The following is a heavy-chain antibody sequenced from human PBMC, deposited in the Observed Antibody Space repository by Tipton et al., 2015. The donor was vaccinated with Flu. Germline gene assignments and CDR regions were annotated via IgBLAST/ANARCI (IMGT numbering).Heavy chain of an antibody. V-gene: IGHV3-7*01. D-gene: IGHD5-24*01. CDR2: IKQDGSET. CDR1: GFISGDFW. Sequence: SLRLSCAASGFISGDFWMSWLRQVPGKELEWVANIKQDGSETDYVDSVKGRFSISRDNAKNSVFLQMISLRAGDTAVYYCARGRDGRLFFDYWGQGTLVTVSS. CDR3: ARGRDGRLFFDY. J-gene: IGHJ4*02.